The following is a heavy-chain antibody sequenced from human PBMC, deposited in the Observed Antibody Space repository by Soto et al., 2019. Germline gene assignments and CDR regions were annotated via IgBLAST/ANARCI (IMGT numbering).Heavy chain of an antibody. D-gene: IGHD5-12*01. CDR1: GASFSGYY. V-gene: IGHV4-34*01. J-gene: IGHJ6*03. CDR3: ARGKYWGIVATITDYYYYMDV. CDR2: INHSGST. Sequence: VSLTCAVYGASFSGYYWSWIRQPPGKGLERIREINHSGSTNYNTSLKTRVTISVDTSKNQFSLKLSSVSAADTAVYYCARGKYWGIVATITDYYYYMDVWGKGTTVTV.